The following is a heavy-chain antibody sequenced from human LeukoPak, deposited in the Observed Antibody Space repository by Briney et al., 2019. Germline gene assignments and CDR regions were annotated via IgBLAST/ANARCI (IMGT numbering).Heavy chain of an antibody. CDR2: LNRDGSTT. CDR1: GFTFSSYW. CDR3: ARDYGGNWFDP. V-gene: IGHV3-74*01. D-gene: IGHD4-23*01. J-gene: IGHJ5*02. Sequence: PGGSLRLSCAASGFTFSSYWMHWVRQAPGKGLVWVSRLNRDGSTTNYADSVKGRFTISRDNAKNAMYLQVNSLRAEDTAVYYCARDYGGNWFDPWGQGTLVTVSS.